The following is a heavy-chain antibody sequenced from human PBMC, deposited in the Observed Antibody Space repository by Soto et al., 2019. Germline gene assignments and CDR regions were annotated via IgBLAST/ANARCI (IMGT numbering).Heavy chain of an antibody. D-gene: IGHD4-17*01. J-gene: IGHJ4*02. Sequence: SETLSLTCTVSGGSIISYYWSWIRQPPGKGLEWIGYIYYSGSTNYNPSLKSRVTISVDTSKNQFSLKLSSVTAADTAVYYCARGSYGGNLYFDYWGQGTLVTVSS. V-gene: IGHV4-59*01. CDR1: GGSIISYY. CDR2: IYYSGST. CDR3: ARGSYGGNLYFDY.